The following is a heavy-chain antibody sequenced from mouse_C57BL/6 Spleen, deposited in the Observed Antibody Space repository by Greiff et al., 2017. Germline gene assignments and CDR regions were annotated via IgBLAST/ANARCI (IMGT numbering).Heavy chain of an antibody. CDR1: GFTFSDAW. CDR3: TIIYDGYPYYAMDY. V-gene: IGHV6-6*01. D-gene: IGHD2-3*01. Sequence: EVKLVESGGGLVQPGGSMKLSCAASGFTFSDAWMDWVRQSPEKGLEWVAEIRNKANNHATYYAESVKGRFTISRDDSKSSVYLQMNSLRAEDTGIYYCTIIYDGYPYYAMDYWGQGTSVTVSS. J-gene: IGHJ4*01. CDR2: IRNKANNHAT.